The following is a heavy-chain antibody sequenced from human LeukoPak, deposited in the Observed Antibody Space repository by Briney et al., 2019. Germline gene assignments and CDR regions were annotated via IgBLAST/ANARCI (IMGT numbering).Heavy chain of an antibody. J-gene: IGHJ3*02. CDR2: INHSGST. CDR3: ARGRGYYDAFDI. D-gene: IGHD3-22*01. CDR1: GGSFSGYY. V-gene: IGHV4-34*01. Sequence: SSETLSLTCAVYGGSFSGYYWSWIRQPPGKGLEWIGEINHSGSTNYNPSLKSRVTISVDTSKNQFSLKLSSVTAADTAVYYCARGRGYYDAFDIWGQGTMVTVSS.